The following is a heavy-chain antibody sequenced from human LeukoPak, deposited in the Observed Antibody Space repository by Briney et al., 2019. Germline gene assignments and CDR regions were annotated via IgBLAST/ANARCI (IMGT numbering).Heavy chain of an antibody. J-gene: IGHJ5*02. CDR2: TSYDGSTT. CDR3: ARGRDTTTWYGNWFDP. CDR1: GFSFNNYA. Sequence: GGSLRLSCVASGFSFNNYAMNWVRQAPGKGLEGVAVTSYDGSTTNYADSVKGRFTISRDNSKNTLYLQMSSLRADDTAVYSCARGRDTTTWYGNWFDPWGQGTLVTVSS. D-gene: IGHD6-13*01. V-gene: IGHV3-30*03.